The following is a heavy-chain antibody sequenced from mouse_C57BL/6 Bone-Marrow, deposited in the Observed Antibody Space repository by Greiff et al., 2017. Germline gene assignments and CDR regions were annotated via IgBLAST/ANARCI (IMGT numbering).Heavy chain of an antibody. CDR3: ASHGRYSSNYDFDY. CDR2: ISSGGSYT. V-gene: IGHV5-6*01. Sequence: EVKLEESGGDLVKPGGSLKLSCAASGFTFSSYGMSWVRQTPDKRLEWVATISSGGSYTYYPDSVKGRFTISRDNAKKTLYLQMSRLKSEDTAMYYCASHGRYSSNYDFDYWGQGTTLTVSS. J-gene: IGHJ2*01. CDR1: GFTFSSYG. D-gene: IGHD1-1*01.